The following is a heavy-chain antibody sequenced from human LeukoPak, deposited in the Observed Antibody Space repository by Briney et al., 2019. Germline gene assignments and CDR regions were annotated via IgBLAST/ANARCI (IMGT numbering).Heavy chain of an antibody. V-gene: IGHV3-30*04. D-gene: IGHD5-24*01. Sequence: GGSLRLSREASGFNFHNFAMHWVRQAPGKGLEWVAVISNDERNKYYTDSVKGRFTISRDNSMQMNSLRPEDTAVYYCARPSPPGDGYNPCDYWGPGALVIVSS. CDR2: ISNDERNK. J-gene: IGHJ4*02. CDR1: GFNFHNFA. CDR3: ARPSPPGDGYNPCDY.